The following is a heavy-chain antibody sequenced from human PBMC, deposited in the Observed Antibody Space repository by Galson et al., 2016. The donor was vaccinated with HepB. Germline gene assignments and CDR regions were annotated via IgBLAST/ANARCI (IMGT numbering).Heavy chain of an antibody. V-gene: IGHV3-48*02. J-gene: IGHJ4*02. D-gene: IGHD4-17*01. CDR2: IVSGSDTI. Sequence: SLRLSCAASGFTFSTHAMSWVRQAPGKGLEWVSYIVSGSDTIYYADSVKGRFTISRDNAKNSLYLQMIGLRDEDTAVYYCARHDYGDFLFDYWGQGTLVIVSS. CDR1: GFTFSTHA. CDR3: ARHDYGDFLFDY.